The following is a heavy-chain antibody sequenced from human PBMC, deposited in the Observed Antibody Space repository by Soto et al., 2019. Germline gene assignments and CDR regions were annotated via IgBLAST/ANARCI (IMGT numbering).Heavy chain of an antibody. CDR2: VYDSDST. CDR1: GGSISNYY. J-gene: IGHJ4*02. D-gene: IGHD3-9*01. V-gene: IGHV4-59*01. CDR3: ARAHSFDWLTNI. Sequence: SETLSLTCTVSGGSISNYYGSWIRQPPGKGLEWIGYVYDSDSTNYTPSLKSRVTISVDTSKNQFSLKLTSVTAADTAVYYCARAHSFDWLTNIWGQGTLVTVSS.